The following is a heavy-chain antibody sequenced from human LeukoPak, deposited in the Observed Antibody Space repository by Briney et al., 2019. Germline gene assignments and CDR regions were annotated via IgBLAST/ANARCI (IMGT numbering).Heavy chain of an antibody. V-gene: IGHV4-39*01. CDR1: GGSISSSSYY. J-gene: IGHJ6*02. Sequence: PSETLSLTCTVSGGSISSSSYYCGWIRQPPGKGLEWIGSIYYSGSTYYNPSLKSRVTISVDTSKNQFSLKLSSVTAADTAVYYCARGASSSWYDYYGMDVWGQGTTVTVSS. CDR3: ARGASSSWYDYYGMDV. D-gene: IGHD6-13*01. CDR2: IYYSGST.